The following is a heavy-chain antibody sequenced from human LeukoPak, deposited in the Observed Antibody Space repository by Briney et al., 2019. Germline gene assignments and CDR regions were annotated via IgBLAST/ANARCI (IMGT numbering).Heavy chain of an antibody. D-gene: IGHD3-22*01. J-gene: IGHJ4*02. CDR3: ARGLEYYDSSGPLFDY. CDR2: MNPNSGNT. V-gene: IGHV1-8*03. Sequence: GASVKVSCKASGYTFTSYDINWVRQATGQGLEWMGWMNPNSGNTGYAQKFQGRVTITRNTSISTAYTELSSLRSEDTAVYYCARGLEYYDSSGPLFDYWGQGTLVTVSS. CDR1: GYTFTSYD.